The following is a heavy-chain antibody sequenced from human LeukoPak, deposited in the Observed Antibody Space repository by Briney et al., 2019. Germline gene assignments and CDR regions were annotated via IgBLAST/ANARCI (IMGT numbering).Heavy chain of an antibody. D-gene: IGHD2-2*01. CDR3: ARDKVVPAAMGYYGMDV. CDR2: ISAYNGNT. V-gene: IGHV1-18*01. CDR1: GYTFTSYG. J-gene: IGHJ6*02. Sequence: ASVKVSCKASGYTFTSYGISWVRQAPGQGLEWMGWISAYNGNTNYAQKLQGRVTMTTDTSTSTAYMELRSLRSDGTAVYYCARDKVVPAAMGYYGMDVWGQGTTVTVSS.